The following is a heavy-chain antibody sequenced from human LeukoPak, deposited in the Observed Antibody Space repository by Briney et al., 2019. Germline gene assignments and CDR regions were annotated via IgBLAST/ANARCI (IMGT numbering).Heavy chain of an antibody. D-gene: IGHD6-19*01. J-gene: IGHJ6*02. CDR1: GFTFSSLV. Sequence: GGSLRLSCAASGFTFSSLVMSWVRQAPGKGLECVSIISGTGATTYYADSVKGRFTISRDNSKNTLSLQMNSLRADDTAVYYCVTPSPRYSSGWGGVWGQGTTVTVSS. CDR3: VTPSPRYSSGWGGV. CDR2: ISGTGATT. V-gene: IGHV3-23*01.